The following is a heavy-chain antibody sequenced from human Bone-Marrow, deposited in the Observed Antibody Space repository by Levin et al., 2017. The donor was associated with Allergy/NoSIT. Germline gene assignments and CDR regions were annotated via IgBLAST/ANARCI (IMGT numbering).Heavy chain of an antibody. D-gene: IGHD3-10*01. CDR3: LLWFRVVSDDFDY. J-gene: IGHJ4*02. V-gene: IGHV3-69-1*01. CDR2: ISSSSTI. Sequence: GGSLRLSCAASGFTFSDYYMNWVRQAPGKGLEWVSSISSSSTIYYADSVKGRFTISRDNAKNSLYLQMNSLRAEDTAVYYVLLWFRVVSDDFDYWGQGTLVTVSS. CDR1: GFTFSDYY.